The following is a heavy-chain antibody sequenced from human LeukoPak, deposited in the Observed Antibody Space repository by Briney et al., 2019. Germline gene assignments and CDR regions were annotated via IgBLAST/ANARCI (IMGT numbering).Heavy chain of an antibody. CDR3: AKEGYYYLDV. Sequence: GGSLRLSCAASGFTFSSSWMHWVRQAPGKGLEWVAFIRYDGSNECYADSVKGRFTISRDNSKNTLYVQMNSLRPEDTAVYYCAKEGYYYLDVWGKGTTVTISS. V-gene: IGHV3-30*02. J-gene: IGHJ6*03. CDR2: IRYDGSNE. CDR1: GFTFSSSW.